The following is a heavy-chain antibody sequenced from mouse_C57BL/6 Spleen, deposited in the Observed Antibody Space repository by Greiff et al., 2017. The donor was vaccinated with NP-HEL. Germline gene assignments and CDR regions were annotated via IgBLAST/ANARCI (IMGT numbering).Heavy chain of an antibody. CDR2: IYPRSGNT. D-gene: IGHD2-4*01. CDR3: ARVPLYYDYDDGFDY. V-gene: IGHV1-81*01. J-gene: IGHJ2*01. Sequence: LQESGAELARPGASVKLSCKASGYTFTSYGISWVKQRTGQGLEWIGEIYPRSGNTYYNEKFKGKATLTADKSSSTAYMELRSLTSEDSAVYFCARVPLYYDYDDGFDYWGQGTTLTVSS. CDR1: GYTFTSYG.